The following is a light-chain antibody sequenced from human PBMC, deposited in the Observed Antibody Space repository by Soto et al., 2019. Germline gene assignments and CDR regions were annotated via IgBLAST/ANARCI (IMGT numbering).Light chain of an antibody. CDR1: QGISSY. J-gene: IGKJ5*01. Sequence: IQLTQSPSSLSASVGDRVTITCRASQGISSYLAWYQQKPGKAPKLLIYAASTLQSGVPSRFSGSGPGTDSTPTISSLQPADLAPDSCPQLQSYTLPFGQGTPLE. V-gene: IGKV1-9*01. CDR2: AAS. CDR3: PQLQSYTLP.